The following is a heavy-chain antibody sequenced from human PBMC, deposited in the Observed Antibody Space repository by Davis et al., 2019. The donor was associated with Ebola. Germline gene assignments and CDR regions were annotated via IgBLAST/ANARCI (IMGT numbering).Heavy chain of an antibody. Sequence: ASVTVSCKASGYTFTSYGISWVRQAPGQGLEWMGWISAYNGNTNYAQKLQGRVTMTTDTSTSTAYMELSSLRSDDTAVYYCAREGARVVVSALYYYGMDVWGQGTTVTVSS. CDR3: AREGARVVVSALYYYGMDV. D-gene: IGHD2-2*01. J-gene: IGHJ6*02. CDR1: GYTFTSYG. V-gene: IGHV1-18*01. CDR2: ISAYNGNT.